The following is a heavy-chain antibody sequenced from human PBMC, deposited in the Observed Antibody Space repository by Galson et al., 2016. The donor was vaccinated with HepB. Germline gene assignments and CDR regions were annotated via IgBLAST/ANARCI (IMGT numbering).Heavy chain of an antibody. CDR2: LVPVFGTA. CDR1: GGTITTYN. Sequence: SVKVSCKASGGTITTYNINWVRQAPGQGLEWMGGLVPVFGTANYAKNFQGRLPITADESTNTVILELRSLTSEDTAVYYCARDVYSRAARWFDPWGQGTLVTVSS. CDR3: ARDVYSRAARWFDP. V-gene: IGHV1-69*13. D-gene: IGHD6-25*01. J-gene: IGHJ5*02.